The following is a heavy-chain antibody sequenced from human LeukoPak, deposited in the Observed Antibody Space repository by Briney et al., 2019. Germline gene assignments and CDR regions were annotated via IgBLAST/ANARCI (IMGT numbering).Heavy chain of an antibody. D-gene: IGHD3-9*01. CDR2: IYYSGST. CDR1: GGSISSGGYY. Sequence: SQTLSLTCTVSGGSISSGGYYWSWIRQHPGKGLEWIGYIYYSGSTYYNPSLKSRVTISVDTSKNQFSLKLSSVTAADTAVYYCARGALEYYDILTGYADYYFDYWGQGTLVTVSS. V-gene: IGHV4-31*03. J-gene: IGHJ4*02. CDR3: ARGALEYYDILTGYADYYFDY.